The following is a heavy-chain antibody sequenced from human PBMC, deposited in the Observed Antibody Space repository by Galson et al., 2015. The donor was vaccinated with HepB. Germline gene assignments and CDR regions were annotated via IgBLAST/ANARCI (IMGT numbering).Heavy chain of an antibody. Sequence: QSGAEVKKPGESLKISCKGSGYSFTSYWIGWVRQMPGKGLEWMGIIYPGDSDTRYSPSFQGQVTISADKSISTAYLQWSSLKASDTAMYYCARSPNYYGSGSYQGGFDPWGQGTLVTVSS. CDR2: IYPGDSDT. V-gene: IGHV5-51*03. D-gene: IGHD3-10*01. CDR1: GYSFTSYW. CDR3: ARSPNYYGSGSYQGGFDP. J-gene: IGHJ5*02.